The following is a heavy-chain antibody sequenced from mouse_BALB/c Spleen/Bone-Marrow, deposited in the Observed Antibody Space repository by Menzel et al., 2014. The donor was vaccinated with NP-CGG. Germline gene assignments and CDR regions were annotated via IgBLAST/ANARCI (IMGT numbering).Heavy chain of an antibody. CDR1: GFDFSRYW. J-gene: IGHJ4*01. V-gene: IGHV4-1*02. CDR2: VNPDSSTI. Sequence: DVQLQESGGGLVQPGGSLKLSCAASGFDFSRYWMSWVRQAPGKGLEWIGEVNPDSSTINYTPSLKDKFIISRDNAKNTLYLQMSKVRSEDTALYYCAGPRGNYAMDYWGQGTSVTVSS. CDR3: AGPRGNYAMDY.